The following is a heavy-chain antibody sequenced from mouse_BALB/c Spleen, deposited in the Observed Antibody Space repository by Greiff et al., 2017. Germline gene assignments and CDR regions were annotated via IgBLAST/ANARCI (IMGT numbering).Heavy chain of an antibody. Sequence: VQLQQSGAELVKPGASVKLSCKASGFNIKDYYMHLLKHRPEQGLEWIGRIDPEDGETKSAPKFQGKATITADTSSNTAYLQLSSLTSEDTAVYYCAWDDGCAWFAYWGQGTLVTVSA. V-gene: IGHV14-2*02. J-gene: IGHJ3*01. CDR3: AWDDGCAWFAY. D-gene: IGHD2-3*01. CDR1: GFNIKDYY. CDR2: IDPEDGET.